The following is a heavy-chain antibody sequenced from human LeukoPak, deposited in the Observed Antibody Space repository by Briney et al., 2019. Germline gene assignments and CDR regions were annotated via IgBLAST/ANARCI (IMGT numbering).Heavy chain of an antibody. CDR1: GFTFSTSG. CDR3: ARGYCSSTSCHVARHFEY. D-gene: IGHD2-2*01. CDR2: ITSDTVTV. J-gene: IGHJ4*02. V-gene: IGHV3-48*02. Sequence: GGSLRLSCAASGFTFSTSGVGWVRQAPGKRLERLSYITSDTVTVYMDSVKGRFTISRDNAKNSLYLQMNSLREEDTAVYYCARGYCSSTSCHVARHFEYWGQGTLVTVSS.